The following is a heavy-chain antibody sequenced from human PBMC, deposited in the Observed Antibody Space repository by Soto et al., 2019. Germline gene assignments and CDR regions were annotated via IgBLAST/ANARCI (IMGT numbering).Heavy chain of an antibody. CDR3: ARYGDYVLPWFDP. Sequence: QLQLQESGSGLVKPSQTLSLTCAVSGGSISSGGYSWSWIRQPSGKGLEWIGYIYHSGSTYYNPSLKSRVTISVDRSKNQFSLKLSSVTAADTAVYYCARYGDYVLPWFDPWGQGTLVTVSS. CDR1: GGSISSGGYS. V-gene: IGHV4-30-2*01. CDR2: IYHSGST. J-gene: IGHJ5*02. D-gene: IGHD4-17*01.